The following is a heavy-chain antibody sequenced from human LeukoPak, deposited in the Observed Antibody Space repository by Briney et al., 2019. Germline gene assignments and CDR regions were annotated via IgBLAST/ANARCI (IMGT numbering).Heavy chain of an antibody. Sequence: KPGGSLRLSCAASGFTFSSYSMNWVRQAPGKGLEWVSSISSSTLNKYYPDSVRGRFTISRDNAKNSLYLQMTSLRAEDTAVYYCARWYYDGVDIWGQGTMVTVSS. J-gene: IGHJ3*02. CDR3: ARWYYDGVDI. V-gene: IGHV3-21*01. CDR1: GFTFSSYS. CDR2: ISSSTLNK. D-gene: IGHD2-8*01.